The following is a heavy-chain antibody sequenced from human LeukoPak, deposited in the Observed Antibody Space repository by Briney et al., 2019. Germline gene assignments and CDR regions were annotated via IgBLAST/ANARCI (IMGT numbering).Heavy chain of an antibody. V-gene: IGHV1-2*06. CDR1: GYTFTGYY. Sequence: ASVKVSCKASGYTFTGYYMHWVRQAPGQGLEWMGQIIPTSGDKNNTEKFQGRVTTTRDTSISTAYMEQRRLRSDDTAVYYSARDKQVWLEYYFDGWGQGTLVS. CDR3: ARDKQVWLEYYFDG. D-gene: IGHD5-18*01. CDR2: IIPTSGDK. J-gene: IGHJ4*02.